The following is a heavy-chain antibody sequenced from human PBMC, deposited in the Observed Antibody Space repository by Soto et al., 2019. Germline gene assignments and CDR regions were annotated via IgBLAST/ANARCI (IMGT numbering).Heavy chain of an antibody. J-gene: IGHJ3*01. CDR2: IYSGGST. CDR1: GFTVSSYY. CDR3: AKSGGSGWFADAFDV. V-gene: IGHV3-53*01. Sequence: EVQLVESGGGLIQPGGSLRLSCAGSGFTVSSYYMSWVRQAPGKGLEWVSVIYSGGSTYYADSVKGRFTISRDSSKNTLFLQMNSLRAEDTAVYYCAKSGGSGWFADAFDVWGQGTMVTVSS. D-gene: IGHD6-19*01.